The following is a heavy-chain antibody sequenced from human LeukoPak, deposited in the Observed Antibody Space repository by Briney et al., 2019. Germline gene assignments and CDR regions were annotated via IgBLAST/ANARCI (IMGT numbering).Heavy chain of an antibody. CDR3: ATSITMVRGVIISGDWFDP. Sequence: ASVKVSCKTSGYTFTSYSISWVRQAPGQGLEWMGSISPYNGNMNYAQKLQGRVTMTTDTSTSTAYMDLRSLRSDDTALYYCATSITMVRGVIISGDWFDPWGQGTLVTVSS. V-gene: IGHV1-18*01. J-gene: IGHJ5*02. CDR1: GYTFTSYS. D-gene: IGHD3-10*01. CDR2: ISPYNGNM.